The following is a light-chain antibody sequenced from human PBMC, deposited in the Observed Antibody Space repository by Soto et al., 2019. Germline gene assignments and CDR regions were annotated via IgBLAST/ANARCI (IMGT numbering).Light chain of an antibody. CDR2: GAS. J-gene: IGKJ5*01. CDR3: MQALQPIT. CDR1: QSVSSSY. V-gene: IGKV3-20*01. Sequence: EIVLTQSPATLSFSPGERATLSCRASQSVSSSYLAWYQQKPGQAPRLLIYGASSRATGIPDRFSGGASGTFSTPKSSRVQAEFVGFDDYMQALQPITFGQGTRLEIK.